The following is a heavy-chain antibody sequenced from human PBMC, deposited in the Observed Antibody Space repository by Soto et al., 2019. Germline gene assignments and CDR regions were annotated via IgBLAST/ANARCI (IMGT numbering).Heavy chain of an antibody. J-gene: IGHJ3*02. CDR3: ARGLLGLHGSGGDAFDI. CDR2: IIPILGIA. Sequence: QVQLVQSGAEVKKPGSSVKVSCKASGGTFSSYTISWVRQAPGQGLEWMGRIIPILGIANYAQKFQGRVKITADKSTGPAYMELSSLRSEDTAVYYWARGLLGLHGSGGDAFDIWGQGTMVTVSS. D-gene: IGHD3-16*01. CDR1: GGTFSSYT. V-gene: IGHV1-69*02.